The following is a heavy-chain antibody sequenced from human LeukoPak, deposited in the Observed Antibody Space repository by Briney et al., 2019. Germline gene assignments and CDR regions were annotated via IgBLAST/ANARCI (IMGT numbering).Heavy chain of an antibody. V-gene: IGHV4-59*01. CDR3: ARCKYYYDSSGYYYGFWFDP. Sequence: SETLSLTCTVSGGSISSYYWSWIRQPPGKGLEWIGYIYYSGSTNYNPSLKSRVTISVDTSKNQFSLKLSSVTAADTAVYYCARCKYYYDSSGYYYGFWFDPWGQGTLVTVSS. CDR2: IYYSGST. CDR1: GGSISSYY. D-gene: IGHD3-22*01. J-gene: IGHJ5*02.